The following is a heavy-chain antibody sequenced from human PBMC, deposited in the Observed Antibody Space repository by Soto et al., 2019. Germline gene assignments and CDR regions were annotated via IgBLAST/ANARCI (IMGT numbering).Heavy chain of an antibody. J-gene: IGHJ6*02. CDR1: GFTFSSYW. CDR2: MDEDGGTT. CDR3: ASDLSGRADV. Sequence: EVQLVESGGGLVRPGGSLRLSCAASGFTFSSYWMHWVRQVPAKGLVWVSRMDEDGGTTDYADSVKGRFTISRDNAKNTLYLQMNSLRVEDTAVYYCASDLSGRADVWGQGTTVTVSS. D-gene: IGHD3-10*01. V-gene: IGHV3-74*02.